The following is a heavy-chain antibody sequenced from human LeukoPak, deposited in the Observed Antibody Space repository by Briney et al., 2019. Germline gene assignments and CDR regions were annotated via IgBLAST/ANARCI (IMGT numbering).Heavy chain of an antibody. D-gene: IGHD2-2*01. CDR2: INPSGGST. CDR1: GYRFTSYY. CDR3: ARGGEYQLLDDF. Sequence: ASVKVSCKASGYRFTSYYMHWVRQAPGQGLEWMGIINPSGGSTIYAQKFQDRVSMTRDTSTNTVYMELSSLSSEDTAVYYRARGGEYQLLDDFWGQGTLVTVSS. J-gene: IGHJ4*02. V-gene: IGHV1-46*01.